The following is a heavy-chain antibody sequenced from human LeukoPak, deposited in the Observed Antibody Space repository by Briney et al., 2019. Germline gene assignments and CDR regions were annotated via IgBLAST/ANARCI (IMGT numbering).Heavy chain of an antibody. CDR3: ARHPMSPYGLVMDV. CDR1: GGSISSSSYY. V-gene: IGHV4-39*01. CDR2: IYYSGST. D-gene: IGHD3-10*01. J-gene: IGHJ6*03. Sequence: SETLSLTCTVSGGSISSSSYYWGWIRQPPGKGLEWIGSIYYSGSTYYNPSPKSRVTISVDTSKNQFSLKLSSVTAADTAVYYCARHPMSPYGLVMDVWGKGTTVTVSS.